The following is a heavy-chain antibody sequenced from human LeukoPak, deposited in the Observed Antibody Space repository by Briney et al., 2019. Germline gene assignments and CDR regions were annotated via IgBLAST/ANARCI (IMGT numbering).Heavy chain of an antibody. D-gene: IGHD5-24*01. CDR2: IYYSGST. CDR1: GGSISSYY. V-gene: IGHV4-59*01. Sequence: SETLSLTCTVSGGSISSYYWSWIRQPPGKGLEWIGYIYYSGSTNYNPSLKSRVTISVDTSKNQFSLKLSSVTAADTAVYYCARVEMATIPYFDYWGQGTLVAVSS. J-gene: IGHJ4*02. CDR3: ARVEMATIPYFDY.